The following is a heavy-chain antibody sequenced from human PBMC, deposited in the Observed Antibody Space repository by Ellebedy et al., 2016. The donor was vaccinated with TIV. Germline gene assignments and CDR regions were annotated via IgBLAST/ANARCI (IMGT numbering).Heavy chain of an antibody. D-gene: IGHD4-11*01. CDR3: ARYSQGADGAGY. CDR1: GFTFNIYG. J-gene: IGHJ4*02. V-gene: IGHV1-18*04. Sequence: AASVKVSCKTSGFTFNIYGFIWVRQAPGQGLEWMGWISAYNGNTNYAQKFQGRVTLTTDTSTSTAFMELRSLRSDDTAMYYCARYSQGADGAGYWGQGTLVSVSS. CDR2: ISAYNGNT.